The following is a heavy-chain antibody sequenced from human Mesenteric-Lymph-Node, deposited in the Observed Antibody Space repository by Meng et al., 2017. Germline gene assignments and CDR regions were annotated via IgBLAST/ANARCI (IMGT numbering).Heavy chain of an antibody. D-gene: IGHD2-21*02. CDR2: IAYDGSNK. V-gene: IGHV3-30*01. CDR1: GFTFSSYA. CDR3: ASDFPHLAYCGGDCLDAFDI. Sequence: GESLKISCAASGFTFSSYAMHWVRQAPGKGLECVAVIAYDGSNKYYADSVKGRFTISRDNSKNTLYPQMNSLRAEATAVYYCASDFPHLAYCGGDCLDAFDIWGQGTMVTVSS. J-gene: IGHJ3*02.